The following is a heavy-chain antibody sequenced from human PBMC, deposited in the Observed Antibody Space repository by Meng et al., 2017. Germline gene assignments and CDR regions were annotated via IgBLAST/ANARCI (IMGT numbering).Heavy chain of an antibody. J-gene: IGHJ6*02. CDR1: GGSFSGYY. CDR3: ARVRMFRTWLLLYYGMDV. D-gene: IGHD4-23*01. Sequence: QVQLQEWGAGRLKTSETLSLTCAVYGGSFSGYYWSWIRQPPGKGLEWIGEINHSGSTNYNPSLKSRVTISVDTSKNQFSLKLSSVTAADTAVYYCARVRMFRTWLLLYYGMDVWGQGTTVTVSS. CDR2: INHSGST. V-gene: IGHV4-34*01.